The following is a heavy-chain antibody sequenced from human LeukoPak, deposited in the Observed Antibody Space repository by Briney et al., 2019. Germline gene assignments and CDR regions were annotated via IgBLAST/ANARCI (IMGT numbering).Heavy chain of an antibody. CDR1: GFTFSGHE. J-gene: IGHJ4*02. D-gene: IGHD3-10*01. Sequence: PGGSLRLSCAVSGFTFSGHEMNWVRQAPGKGLEWVSYISSGGSTIYYADSVKGRFTISRDNAKSSLYLQMNSLRAEDTAVYYCARTFRGIDYWRQGTLVTVSS. CDR2: ISSGGSTI. CDR3: ARTFRGIDY. V-gene: IGHV3-48*03.